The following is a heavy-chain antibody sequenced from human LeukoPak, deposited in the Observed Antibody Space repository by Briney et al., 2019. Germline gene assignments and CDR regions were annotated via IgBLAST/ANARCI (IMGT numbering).Heavy chain of an antibody. D-gene: IGHD6-19*01. CDR1: GFTFSDYY. Sequence: GGSLRLSCAASGFTFSDYYMSWIRQAPGKGLECVSYISSGSTYTNYADSVKGRFTISRDNAKNSLILQMNSLRAEDTALYYCARGRRGWALDYWGQGTLVTVSS. CDR2: ISSGSTYT. V-gene: IGHV3-11*05. J-gene: IGHJ4*02. CDR3: ARGRRGWALDY.